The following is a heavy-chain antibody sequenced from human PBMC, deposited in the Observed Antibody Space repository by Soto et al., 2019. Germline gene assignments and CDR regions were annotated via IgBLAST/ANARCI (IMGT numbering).Heavy chain of an antibody. V-gene: IGHV3-15*07. CDR2: IKSKASGGTT. Sequence: EVQLVESGGGLVKPGGSLRLSCAASGFTFTDAWMNWVRQAPGKGLEWVGDIKSKASGGTTDYAAPVKGRFTISRDDSKNTLYLQMNNLKTEDTAVYYCTWDTSGYYYPSHWGQGTLVTVSS. CDR3: TWDTSGYYYPSH. CDR1: GFTFTDAW. D-gene: IGHD3-22*01. J-gene: IGHJ4*02.